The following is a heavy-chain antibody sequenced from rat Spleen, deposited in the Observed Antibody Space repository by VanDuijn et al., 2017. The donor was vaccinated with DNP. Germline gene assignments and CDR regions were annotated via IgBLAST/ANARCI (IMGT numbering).Heavy chain of an antibody. Sequence: EVQLVESDGGLVQPGRSLKLSCAASGFTFNDYYMAWVRQVPTKGLEWVATISDDGITTYYRDSVKGRFTISRDNAKSTIYLQMDSLRSEDTATYYCARHRTIMPDYYDGTRFAYWGQGTLVTVSS. V-gene: IGHV5-29*01. CDR3: ARHRTIMPDYYDGTRFAY. D-gene: IGHD1-12*02. J-gene: IGHJ3*01. CDR1: GFTFNDYY. CDR2: ISDDGITT.